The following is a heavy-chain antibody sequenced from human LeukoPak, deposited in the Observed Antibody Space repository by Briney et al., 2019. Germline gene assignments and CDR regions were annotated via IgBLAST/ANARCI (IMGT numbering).Heavy chain of an antibody. J-gene: IGHJ4*02. CDR3: AKGPPFSSSWYFDY. V-gene: IGHV3-23*01. Sequence: GGSLRLSCAASGFTFSSHDMSWVRQAPGKGLEWVSAIRSGGGSSFYADSVKGRFTISRDNPKNTLYLQMNSLRAEDTAVYYCAKGPPFSSSWYFDYWAQGTLVTVSP. D-gene: IGHD6-13*01. CDR2: IRSGGGSS. CDR1: GFTFSSHD.